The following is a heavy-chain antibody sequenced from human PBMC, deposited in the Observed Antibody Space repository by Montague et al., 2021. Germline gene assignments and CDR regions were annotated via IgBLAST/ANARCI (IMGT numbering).Heavy chain of an antibody. V-gene: IGHV4-59*01. Sequence: SETLSLTCTVSGAYISNYNWFWIRQPPGKGLEWIGYIAHTGDTNYNPSLKSRVTISVDTSKTQFSLKLSSVTAADTAFYYCAVTNPYYYYGMDVWGQGPRSPSP. CDR1: GAYISNYN. D-gene: IGHD1-14*01. CDR3: AVTNPYYYYGMDV. CDR2: IAHTGDT. J-gene: IGHJ6*02.